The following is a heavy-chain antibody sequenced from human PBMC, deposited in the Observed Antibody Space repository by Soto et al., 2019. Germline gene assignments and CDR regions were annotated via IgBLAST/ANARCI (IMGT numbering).Heavy chain of an antibody. D-gene: IGHD3-16*02. Sequence: GGSLRLSCAASGFTFSSHSMNWVRQAPGKGLEWVSSISSRSSHIYYVDSVKGRFTISRDNAKNSLYLQMNSLRVEDTALYYCARDRVMTFGEIIVVGTNLDVWGQGTMVTVSS. CDR2: ISSRSSHI. CDR1: GFTFSSHS. J-gene: IGHJ6*02. CDR3: ARDRVMTFGEIIVVGTNLDV. V-gene: IGHV3-21*01.